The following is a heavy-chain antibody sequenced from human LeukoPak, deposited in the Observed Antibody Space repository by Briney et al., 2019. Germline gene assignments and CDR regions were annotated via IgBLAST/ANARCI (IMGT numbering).Heavy chain of an antibody. J-gene: IGHJ4*02. CDR1: GYTFTSYD. V-gene: IGHV1-8*01. CDR3: ARDIGGGSYYVDFDY. Sequence: ASVKVSCKASGYTFTSYDINWVRQATGQGLEWMGWMNPNSGNTGYAQKFQGRVTMTTDTSTSTAYMELRSLRSDDTAVYYCARDIGGGSYYVDFDYWGQGTLVTVSS. CDR2: MNPNSGNT. D-gene: IGHD1-26*01.